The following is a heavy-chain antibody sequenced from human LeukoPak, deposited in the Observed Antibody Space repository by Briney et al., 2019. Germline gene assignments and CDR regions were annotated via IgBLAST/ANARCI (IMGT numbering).Heavy chain of an antibody. D-gene: IGHD1-1*01. J-gene: IGHJ4*02. CDR2: ISYDGSNK. CDR3: AREDNVQPYFDY. V-gene: IGHV3-30-3*01. CDR1: GFTFSVYT. Sequence: GGSLRLSCAASGFTFSVYTMNWVRQAPGKGLEWVAVISYDGSNKYYADSVKGRFTISRDNSKNTLYLQMNSLRAEDTAVYYCAREDNVQPYFDYWGQGTLVTVSS.